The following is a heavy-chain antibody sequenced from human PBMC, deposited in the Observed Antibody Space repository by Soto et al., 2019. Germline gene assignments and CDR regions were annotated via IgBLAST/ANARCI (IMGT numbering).Heavy chain of an antibody. CDR2: INPDGITT. CDR1: GFTFSTYW. CDR3: ARTSTGPDAFDF. D-gene: IGHD1-1*01. J-gene: IGHJ3*01. Sequence: EVQLVESGGGLVRPGGSLRLSCAASGFTFSTYWMHWVRQAPGKGLVWVSRINPDGITTTYADSVRGRFTISRDNAKNTLYLQMNSLRAEDTAVFFCARTSTGPDAFDFWGQGTMVTVSS. V-gene: IGHV3-74*01.